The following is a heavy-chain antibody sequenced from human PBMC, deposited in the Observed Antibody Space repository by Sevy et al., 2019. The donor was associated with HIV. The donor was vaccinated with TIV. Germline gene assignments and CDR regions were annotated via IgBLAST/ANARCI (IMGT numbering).Heavy chain of an antibody. Sequence: GGSLRLPCAASGFTFSSYSMNWVRQAPGKGLEWVSSISSSSSYIYYADSVKGRFTISRDNAKNSLYLQMNSLRAEDTAVYYCARDRVKYGSSVDYWGQGTLVTVSS. CDR1: GFTFSSYS. V-gene: IGHV3-21*01. D-gene: IGHD6-13*01. CDR3: ARDRVKYGSSVDY. CDR2: ISSSSSYI. J-gene: IGHJ4*02.